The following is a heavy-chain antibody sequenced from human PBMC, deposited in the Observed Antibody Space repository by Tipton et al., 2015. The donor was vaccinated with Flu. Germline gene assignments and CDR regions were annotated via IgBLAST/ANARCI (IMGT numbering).Heavy chain of an antibody. Sequence: GLVKPSQTLSLTCVISGDTVSSNRASWNWIRQFPSRGLEWLGRTYYRSKWYNEYAVSVRSRITINPDTSKNQFSLQLNSVTPEDTAVYFCARSAAAGSDFGYWGEGTLVTVSS. J-gene: IGHJ4*02. V-gene: IGHV6-1*01. CDR3: ARSAAAGSDFGY. CDR2: TYYRSKWYN. D-gene: IGHD6-13*01. CDR1: GDTVSSNRAS.